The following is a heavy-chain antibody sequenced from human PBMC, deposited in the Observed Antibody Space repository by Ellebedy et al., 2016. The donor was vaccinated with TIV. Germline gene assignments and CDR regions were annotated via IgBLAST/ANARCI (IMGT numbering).Heavy chain of an antibody. D-gene: IGHD3-9*01. CDR3: ASSTYFDWVLLDN. V-gene: IGHV3-15*07. J-gene: IGHJ4*02. CDR1: GLGFTNAW. CDR2: IKSEADGGTI. Sequence: PGGSLRLSCAASGLGFTNAWMNWVRQAPGKGLEWVGRIKSEADGGTIDYAAPVKGRITISRDDSKNTLYLQINRLKTENTGVYYCASSTYFDWVLLDNWGQGTLVTVSS.